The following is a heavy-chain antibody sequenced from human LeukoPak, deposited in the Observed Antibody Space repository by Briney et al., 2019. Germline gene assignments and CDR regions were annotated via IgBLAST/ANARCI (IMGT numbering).Heavy chain of an antibody. D-gene: IGHD6-19*01. CDR2: ISYDGSNK. CDR3: AREPTSAVAGPGDY. V-gene: IGHV3-30*04. Sequence: GGSLRLSCAASGFTFSSYAMHWVRQAPGKGLEWVAVISYDGSNKYYADSVKGRFTISRDNSKNTLYLQMNSLRAEDTAVYYCAREPTSAVAGPGDYWGQGTLVTVSS. CDR1: GFTFSSYA. J-gene: IGHJ4*02.